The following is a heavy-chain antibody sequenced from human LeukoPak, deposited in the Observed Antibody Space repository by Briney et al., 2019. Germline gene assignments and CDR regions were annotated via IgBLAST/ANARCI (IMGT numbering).Heavy chain of an antibody. CDR1: GGTISSYA. Sequence: GASVKVSCKASGGTISSYAISWVRQAPGQGLEWMGGIIPIFGTANYAQKFQGRVTITTDESTSTAYMELSSLRSGDTAVYYCARPGRAAYAFDIWGQGTMVTVSS. J-gene: IGHJ3*02. V-gene: IGHV1-69*05. D-gene: IGHD3-10*01. CDR2: IIPIFGTA. CDR3: ARPGRAAYAFDI.